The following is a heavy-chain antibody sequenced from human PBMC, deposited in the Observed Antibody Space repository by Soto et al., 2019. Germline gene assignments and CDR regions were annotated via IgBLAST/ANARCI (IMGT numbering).Heavy chain of an antibody. CDR1: AGSINAYY. Sequence: PSETLSLTCTVPAGSINAYYWSWIRQPPGKGLEWIGYIYYSGSTNYNPSLKSRVTISVDTSKNQFSLKLSSVTAADTAVYYCARVDWGSFDYWGQGTLVTVSS. V-gene: IGHV4-59*01. D-gene: IGHD7-27*01. J-gene: IGHJ4*02. CDR3: ARVDWGSFDY. CDR2: IYYSGST.